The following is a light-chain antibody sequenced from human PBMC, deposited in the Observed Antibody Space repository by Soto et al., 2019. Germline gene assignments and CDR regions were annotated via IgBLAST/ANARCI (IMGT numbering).Light chain of an antibody. J-gene: IGKJ5*01. CDR1: QDIISY. Sequence: DIQLTQSPSFLSASVGDRVTITCRASQDIISYLAWYQVRPGKAPKLLIYGASTLESGVPSRFSGRGSDTKITLTVSSLQNEDFATYNCQNLKSYPLTFGQGTRLKIK. V-gene: IGKV1-9*01. CDR2: GAS. CDR3: QNLKSYPLT.